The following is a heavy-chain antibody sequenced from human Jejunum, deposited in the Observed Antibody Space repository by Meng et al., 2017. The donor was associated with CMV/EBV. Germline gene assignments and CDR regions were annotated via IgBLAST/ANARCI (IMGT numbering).Heavy chain of an antibody. J-gene: IGHJ5*02. Sequence: TGDYLHWVRQAPGQGVEWMGWINPNSGGTNYAQKFQGRVTMTRDTSINTAYMELSRLRSDDTAVYYCAREGMYYYDTSGMKWFDPWGQGTLVTVSS. CDR2: INPNSGGT. CDR3: AREGMYYYDTSGMKWFDP. D-gene: IGHD3-22*01. CDR1: TGDY. V-gene: IGHV1-2*02.